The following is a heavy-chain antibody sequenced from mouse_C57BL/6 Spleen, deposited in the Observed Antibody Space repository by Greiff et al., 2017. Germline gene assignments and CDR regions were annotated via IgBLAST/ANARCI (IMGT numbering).Heavy chain of an antibody. CDR3: ARGHITTVVATGYFDV. J-gene: IGHJ1*03. CDR1: GYTFTSYW. CDR2: IHPNSGST. Sequence: QVQLKQSGAELVKPGASVKLSCKASGYTFTSYWMHWVKQRPGQGLEWIGMIHPNSGSTNYNEKFKSKATLTVDKSSSTAYMQLSSLTSEDSAVYYCARGHITTVVATGYFDVWGTGTTVTVSS. D-gene: IGHD1-1*01. V-gene: IGHV1-64*01.